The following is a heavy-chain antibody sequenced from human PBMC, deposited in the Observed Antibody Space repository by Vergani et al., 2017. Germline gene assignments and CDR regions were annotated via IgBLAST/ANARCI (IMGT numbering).Heavy chain of an antibody. CDR1: GGSISSGSYY. CDR2: IYTSGST. CDR3: ARERGDMDV. Sequence: QVQLQESGPGLVKPSQTLSLTCTVSGGSISSGSYYWSWIRQPAGKGLEWIVRIYTSGSTNYNPSLKSRVTISVDTSKNQFSLKLSSVTAADTAVYYCARERGDMDVWGQGTTVTVSS. D-gene: IGHD3-10*01. J-gene: IGHJ6*02. V-gene: IGHV4-61*02.